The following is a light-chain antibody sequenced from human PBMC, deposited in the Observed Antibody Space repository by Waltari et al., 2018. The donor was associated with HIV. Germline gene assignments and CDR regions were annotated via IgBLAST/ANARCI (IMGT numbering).Light chain of an antibody. J-gene: IGLJ3*02. CDR3: DAWDNSLSGRV. V-gene: IGLV1-47*01. CDR2: RNN. Sequence: QSVLTQPPSASGTPGQRVTISCSGSRSNIGNNDVYWFQHLPGTAPKLLSYRNNPRPSGVPDRFTGSKSGTSASLAISGLRSEDEADYYCDAWDNSLSGRVFGGGTKLTVL. CDR1: RSNIGNND.